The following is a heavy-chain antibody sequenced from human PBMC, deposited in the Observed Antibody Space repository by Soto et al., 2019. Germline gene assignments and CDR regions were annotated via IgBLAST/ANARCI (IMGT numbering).Heavy chain of an antibody. D-gene: IGHD2-15*01. CDR2: IHWDDNK. Sequence: SGPTLVNPTQTLTLTCTFSGFSLSTGGMCVTWIRQPPGKALEWLALIHWDDNKYYSTSLKTRLTISKDTSKNQVVLTMTNMDPVDTATYYCARTPEVAAPGYYLDFWGQGIPVPVSS. CDR1: GFSLSTGGMC. J-gene: IGHJ4*02. CDR3: ARTPEVAAPGYYLDF. V-gene: IGHV2-70*01.